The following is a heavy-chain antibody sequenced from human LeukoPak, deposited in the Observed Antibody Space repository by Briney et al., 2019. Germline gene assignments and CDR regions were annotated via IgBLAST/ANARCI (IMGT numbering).Heavy chain of an antibody. CDR2: IKSKVHGETI. D-gene: IGHD3-9*01. Sequence: GGSLRLSCAASGFTFSDAWMNWVRQAPGEGLEWLGRIKSKVHGETIDYAAPVKGRFTISRDDSKNTLYLEMNSLKTEDTAVYYCLRYFDWLPTPDYWGQGTLVTVSS. V-gene: IGHV3-15*01. CDR3: LRYFDWLPTPDY. CDR1: GFTFSDAW. J-gene: IGHJ4*02.